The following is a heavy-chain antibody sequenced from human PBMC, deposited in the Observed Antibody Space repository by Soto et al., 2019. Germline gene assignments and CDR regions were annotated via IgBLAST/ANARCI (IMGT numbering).Heavy chain of an antibody. CDR1: NGSVSSAIYY. D-gene: IGHD3-10*01. J-gene: IGHJ5*02. CDR3: AGRSSLASVQVYFGEISNYNWFDP. Sequence: SETLSLTCTVSNGSVSSAIYYWGWIRQPPGKGLEWIGSIYHSGSTYYNPSLQGRVTISVDTSKNQFSLKLSSVTAADTAVYFCAGRSSLASVQVYFGEISNYNWFDPWGQGTLVTVSS. V-gene: IGHV4-39*01. CDR2: IYHSGST.